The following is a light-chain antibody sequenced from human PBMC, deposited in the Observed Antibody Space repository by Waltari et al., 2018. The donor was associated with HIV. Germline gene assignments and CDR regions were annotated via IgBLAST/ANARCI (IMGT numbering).Light chain of an antibody. CDR2: KDI. CDR1: AFPKQY. J-gene: IGLJ1*01. Sequence: SYDLTQPPSVSVSPGQTARITCSGDAFPKQYAYWYQQKPGQAPILVIYKDIERPSGIPERFSGSSSGTTVTLTISGVQAEDEADYYCQSADSSDTFVFGSGTKVTVL. V-gene: IGLV3-25*03. CDR3: QSADSSDTFV.